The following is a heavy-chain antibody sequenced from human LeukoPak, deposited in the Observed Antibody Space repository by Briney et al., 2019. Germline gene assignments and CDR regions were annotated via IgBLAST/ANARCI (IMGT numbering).Heavy chain of an antibody. D-gene: IGHD1-14*01. CDR1: RFTFSSYG. V-gene: IGHV3-30*18. CDR2: ISYDGSNK. J-gene: IGHJ4*02. CDR3: AKLIPEPFDY. Sequence: GGSLRLSCAASRFTFSSYGMHWVRQAPGKGLEWVAVISYDGSNKYYADSVKGRFTISRGNSKNTLYLQMNSLRAEDTAVYYCAKLIPEPFDYWGQGTLVTVSS.